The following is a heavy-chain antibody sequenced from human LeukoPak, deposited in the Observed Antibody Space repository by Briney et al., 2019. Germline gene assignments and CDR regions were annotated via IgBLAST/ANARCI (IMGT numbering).Heavy chain of an antibody. J-gene: IGHJ4*02. Sequence: GGSLRLSCVASGFTFSSHWMSWVRQAPGKGLEWVANIKPDGSDKYYVDSVKGRFTISRDNAKNSLYLQMNSLRAEDTAVYYCARYSSGFDYWGQGTLVTVSS. CDR3: ARYSSGFDY. CDR2: IKPDGSDK. CDR1: GFTFSSHW. V-gene: IGHV3-7*02. D-gene: IGHD3-22*01.